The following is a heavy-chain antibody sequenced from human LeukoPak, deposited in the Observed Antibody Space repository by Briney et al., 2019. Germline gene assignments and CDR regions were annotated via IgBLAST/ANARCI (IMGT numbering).Heavy chain of an antibody. Sequence: GGSLRLSCAASGFTFDDYGMSWVRQAPGKGLEGVSGINWNGGSTGYADSVKGRFTISRDNAKNSLYLQMNSLRAEDTALYYCHSYCGGDCYSMDAFDIWGQGTMVTVSS. D-gene: IGHD2-21*02. CDR1: GFTFDDYG. CDR2: INWNGGST. CDR3: HSYCGGDCYSMDAFDI. V-gene: IGHV3-20*04. J-gene: IGHJ3*02.